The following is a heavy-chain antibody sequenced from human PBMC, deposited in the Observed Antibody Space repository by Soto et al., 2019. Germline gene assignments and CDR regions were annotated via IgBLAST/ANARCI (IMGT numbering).Heavy chain of an antibody. D-gene: IGHD5-18*01. J-gene: IGHJ2*01. CDR1: GGSISSSRYY. Sequence: PSDTLSLTCTVSGGSISSSRYYWVLIRQAPGKGLEWLATSYYTGYTYHTLTLQTHVTIDVVTSEDQFSLKLTSVTAADTVLYYCARSAIARHWCCDLWGRSILLTVS. CDR2: SYYTGYT. V-gene: IGHV4-39*01. CDR3: ARSAIARHWCCDL.